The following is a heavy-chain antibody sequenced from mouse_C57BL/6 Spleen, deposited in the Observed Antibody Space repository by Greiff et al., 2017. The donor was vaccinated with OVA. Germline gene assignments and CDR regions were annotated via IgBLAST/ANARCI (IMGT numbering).Heavy chain of an antibody. CDR1: GYTFTDYN. D-gene: IGHD1-1*01. J-gene: IGHJ3*01. CDR2: INPNNGGT. CDR3: ARHGSSYAWFAY. Sequence: VQLKESGPELVKPGASVKIPCKASGYTFTDYNMDWVKQSHGKSLEWIGDINPNNGGTIYNQKFKGKATLTVDKSSSTAYMELRSLTSEDTAVYYCARHGSSYAWFAYGGQGTLVTVSA. V-gene: IGHV1-18*01.